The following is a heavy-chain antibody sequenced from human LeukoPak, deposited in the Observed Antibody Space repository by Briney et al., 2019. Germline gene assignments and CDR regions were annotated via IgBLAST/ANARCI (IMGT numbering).Heavy chain of an antibody. J-gene: IGHJ4*02. CDR1: GYTFTGYY. CDR3: ARSHSVWTSFDY. D-gene: IGHD3/OR15-3a*01. CDR2: INPNSGGT. Sequence: ASVKVSCKASGYTFTGYYMHWVRQAPGQGLEWMGWINPNSGGTNYAQKFQGRVTMTRDTSIGTAYMELSRLRSDDTAVYYCARSHSVWTSFDYWGQGTLVTVSS. V-gene: IGHV1-2*02.